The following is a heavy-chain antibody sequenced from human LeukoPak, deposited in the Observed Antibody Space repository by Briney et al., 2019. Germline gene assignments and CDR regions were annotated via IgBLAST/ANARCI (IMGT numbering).Heavy chain of an antibody. Sequence: SEALSLTCTVSGGSISSYYWSWIRQPPGKGLEWIGYIYYSGSTNYNPSLKSRVTISVDTSKNQFSLKLSSVTAADTAVYYCARAPSYDSPSYYYYYGMDVWGQGTTVTVSS. CDR3: ARAPSYDSPSYYYYYGMDV. V-gene: IGHV4-59*01. D-gene: IGHD3-22*01. CDR2: IYYSGST. J-gene: IGHJ6*02. CDR1: GGSISSYY.